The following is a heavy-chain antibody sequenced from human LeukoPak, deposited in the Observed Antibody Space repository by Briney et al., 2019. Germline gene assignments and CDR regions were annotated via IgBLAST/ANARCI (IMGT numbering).Heavy chain of an antibody. Sequence: PGGSLRLSFAASGFTFDDYAMHWVRQAPGKGLEWVSGISWNSGSIGYADSVEGRFTISRDNAKNSLYLQMNSLRAEDTALYYCATDISPIPRSGWRDYWGQGTLVTVSS. J-gene: IGHJ4*02. CDR2: ISWNSGSI. V-gene: IGHV3-9*01. CDR3: ATDISPIPRSGWRDY. D-gene: IGHD6-19*01. CDR1: GFTFDDYA.